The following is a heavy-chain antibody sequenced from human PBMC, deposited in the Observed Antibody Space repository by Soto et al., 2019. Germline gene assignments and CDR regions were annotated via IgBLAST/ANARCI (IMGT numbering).Heavy chain of an antibody. V-gene: IGHV1-8*01. CDR2: MNPKSGNT. CDR3: ARGLGTGNYYEYYYMDV. D-gene: IGHD5-18*01. Sequence: QVQLVQSGAEVKKPGASVKVSCKASGYTFTSYDINWVRQATGQGLEWMGWMNPKSGNTGYAQKLQGRVTMTRNTSISTAYLELSSMRSEDTAVYYCARGLGTGNYYEYYYMDVWGKGTTVTVSS. CDR1: GYTFTSYD. J-gene: IGHJ6*03.